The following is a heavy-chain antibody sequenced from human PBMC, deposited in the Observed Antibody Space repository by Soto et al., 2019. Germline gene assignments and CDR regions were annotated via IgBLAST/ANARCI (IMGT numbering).Heavy chain of an antibody. Sequence: QLQLQESGPGLVKPSETLSLTCTVSGGSISSSSYYWGWIRQPPGKGLEWIGSIYDSGSTYYNPSVKSRVPISVGTSNHRFSLTLGPVTAADPAVFYCARPSGCYLWCFDCWCQGTLVTVSS. CDR1: GGSISSSSYY. V-gene: IGHV4-39*01. J-gene: IGHJ4*02. CDR3: ARPSGCYLWCFDC. CDR2: IYDSGST. D-gene: IGHD1-26*01.